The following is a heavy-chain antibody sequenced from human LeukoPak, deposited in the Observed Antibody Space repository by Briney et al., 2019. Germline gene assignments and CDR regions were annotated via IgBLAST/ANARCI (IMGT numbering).Heavy chain of an antibody. V-gene: IGHV4-39*01. CDR1: GGSISSSSYY. D-gene: IGHD3-22*01. Sequence: SETLSLTCTVSGGSISSSSYYWGWIRQPPGKGLEWIGSIYYSGSTYYNPSLKSRVTISVDTSKNQFSLKLSSVTAADTAVYYCASPRKYYYDSPIWGQGTMVTVSS. J-gene: IGHJ3*02. CDR3: ASPRKYYYDSPI. CDR2: IYYSGST.